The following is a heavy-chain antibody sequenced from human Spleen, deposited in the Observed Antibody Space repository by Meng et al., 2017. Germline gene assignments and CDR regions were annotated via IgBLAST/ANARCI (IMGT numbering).Heavy chain of an antibody. Sequence: GESLKISCAASGFTFSDYYMSWIRQAPGKRLEWLGHITSRPDGETTEYAAPVKGRFTISRDDSKNTVFLQMNSLKTEDTAVYYCTGHTDYWGQGALVTVSS. CDR2: ITSRPDGETT. CDR3: TGHTDY. CDR1: GFTFSDYY. J-gene: IGHJ4*02. V-gene: IGHV3-15*01.